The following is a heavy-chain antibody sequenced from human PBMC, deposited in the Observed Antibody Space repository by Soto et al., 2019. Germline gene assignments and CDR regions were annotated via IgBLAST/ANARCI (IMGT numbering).Heavy chain of an antibody. J-gene: IGHJ4*02. D-gene: IGHD3-10*01. CDR3: ARDESYYYGAGALY. CDR1: GFTFSSHG. Sequence: QVQLVESGGGVVQPGRSLRLSCAASGFTFSSHGMHWVRQAPGKGLEWVAVIWSDGRNKNYADSVKGRFTISRDNSKNTLDLQMNRLRAEDTAVYYCARDESYYYGAGALYWGQGTLVNVSS. CDR2: IWSDGRNK. V-gene: IGHV3-33*01.